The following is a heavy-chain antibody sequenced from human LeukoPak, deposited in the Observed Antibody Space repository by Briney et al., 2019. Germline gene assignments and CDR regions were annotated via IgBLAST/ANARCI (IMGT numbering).Heavy chain of an antibody. CDR2: ISGSGGST. J-gene: IGHJ3*02. Sequence: GGSLRLSCAASGFTFSSYAMSWVRQAPGKGLEWVSAISGSGGSTYYADSVKGRFTISRDNSKNTLYLQMNSLRAEDTAVYYCAKDLLLWFGESGNAFDIWGQGTMVTVSS. D-gene: IGHD3-10*01. CDR1: GFTFSSYA. V-gene: IGHV3-23*01. CDR3: AKDLLLWFGESGNAFDI.